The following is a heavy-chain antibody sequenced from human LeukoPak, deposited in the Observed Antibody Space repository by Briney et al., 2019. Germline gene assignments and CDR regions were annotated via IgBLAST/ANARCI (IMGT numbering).Heavy chain of an antibody. Sequence: SETLSLTCTVSGGSISSYYWSWIRQPPGKRLEWIGYIYHSGSTNYNSSLKSRVTISVDTSKNQFSLKLSSVTAADTAVYYCARDSYGSGRNAFDIWGQGTVVTVSS. D-gene: IGHD3-10*01. CDR1: GGSISSYY. J-gene: IGHJ3*02. V-gene: IGHV4-59*12. CDR2: IYHSGST. CDR3: ARDSYGSGRNAFDI.